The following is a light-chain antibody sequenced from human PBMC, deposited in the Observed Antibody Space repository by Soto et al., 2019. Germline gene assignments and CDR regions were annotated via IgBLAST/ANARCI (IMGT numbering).Light chain of an antibody. CDR3: QHYNTRSIA. CDR2: DAS. V-gene: IGKV1-5*01. Sequence: DIQMIQSPATLSASVGDRITITCRASENIFKYVAWYQQTSGSAPNLLIYDASDLESGVPSRFSGSGSGTEFSLTIDNLQPNDSATYYCQHYNTRSIAFGGGTKVDVK. J-gene: IGKJ4*01. CDR1: ENIFKY.